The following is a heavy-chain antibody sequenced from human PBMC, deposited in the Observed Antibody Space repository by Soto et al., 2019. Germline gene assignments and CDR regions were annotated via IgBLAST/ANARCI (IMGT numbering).Heavy chain of an antibody. Sequence: APVKVSCKASGYTFTGYYMHWVLQAPGQGLEWMGWINPNSGGTNYAQKFQGWVTMTRDTSISTAYMELSRLRSDDTAVYYCASSGISSTSPFDYWGQGTLVTVS. J-gene: IGHJ4*02. V-gene: IGHV1-2*04. D-gene: IGHD2-2*01. CDR1: GYTFTGYY. CDR2: INPNSGGT. CDR3: ASSGISSTSPFDY.